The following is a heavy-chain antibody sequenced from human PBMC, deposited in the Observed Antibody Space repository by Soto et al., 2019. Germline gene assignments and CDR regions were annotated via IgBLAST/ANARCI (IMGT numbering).Heavy chain of an antibody. CDR1: GGTFSSYA. V-gene: IGHV1-69*12. Sequence: QVQLVQSGAEVKKPGSSVKVSCKASGGTFSSYAINWVRQAPGQGLEWMGGIIPIFGTADYAQKFQGGVTITADESTSTAYMELSSLRSEDTTVYYCASRITRSPNYYHGMDVWGQGNTVTVSS. CDR2: IIPIFGTA. CDR3: ASRITRSPNYYHGMDV. J-gene: IGHJ6*02. D-gene: IGHD1-20*01.